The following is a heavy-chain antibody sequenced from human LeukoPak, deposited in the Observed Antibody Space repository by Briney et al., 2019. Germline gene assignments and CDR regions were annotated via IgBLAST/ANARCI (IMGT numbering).Heavy chain of an antibody. J-gene: IGHJ4*02. CDR2: ASYIRGT. V-gene: IGHV4-59*11. D-gene: IGHD1-26*01. CDR1: VGSINGHY. Sequence: SETLSLTCTVSVGSINGHYWTWIRQPPGKGLEWIGYASYIRGTNYNPSLKSRVSMSVAASKNEFSLKLSSVTAADTGVYYCATSYGGYVLDYWGQGALVIVSS. CDR3: ATSYGGYVLDY.